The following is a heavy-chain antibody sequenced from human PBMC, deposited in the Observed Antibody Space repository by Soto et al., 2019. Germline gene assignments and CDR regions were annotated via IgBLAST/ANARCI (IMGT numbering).Heavy chain of an antibody. CDR1: GFQFNSYV. J-gene: IGHJ3*02. V-gene: IGHV3-30*18. CDR3: VKAGTMAGTGTTPRSFDI. D-gene: IGHD1-1*01. Sequence: PGGSLRLFCEASGFQFNSYVMHWVRQAPGNGLEWVAVISFDGSNQYYEESVKGRFTISRDNSKNTLYLQMDSLRAEDTAVYFCVKAGTMAGTGTTPRSFDIWGRGTMVTVSS. CDR2: ISFDGSNQ.